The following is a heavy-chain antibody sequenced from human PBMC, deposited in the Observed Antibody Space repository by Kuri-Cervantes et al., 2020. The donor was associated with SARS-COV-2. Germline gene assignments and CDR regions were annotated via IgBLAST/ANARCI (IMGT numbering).Heavy chain of an antibody. V-gene: IGHV4-61*08. D-gene: IGHD3-10*01. CDR2: IYHSGST. CDR1: GGSISSGGYY. CDR3: ARDRRGPSDAFDI. Sequence: SETLSLTCTVSGGSISSGGYYWSWIRQPPGKGLEWIGYIYHSGSTNYNPSLKSRVTISVDTSKNQFSLKLSSVTAADTAVYYCARDRRGPSDAFDIWGQGTMVTVSS. J-gene: IGHJ3*02.